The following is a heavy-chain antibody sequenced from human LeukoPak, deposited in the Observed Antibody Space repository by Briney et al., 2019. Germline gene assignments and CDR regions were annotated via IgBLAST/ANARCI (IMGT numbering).Heavy chain of an antibody. CDR3: ARAGVLRFLEWLDYYYYYYMDV. D-gene: IGHD3-3*01. CDR2: ISYDGSNK. Sequence: GGSLRLSCAASGFTFSSYSMHWVRQAPGKGLEWVAVISYDGSNKYYADSVKGRFTISRDNSKNTLYLQMNSLRAEDTAVYYCARAGVLRFLEWLDYYYYYYMDVWGKGPRSPSP. CDR1: GFTFSSYS. J-gene: IGHJ6*03. V-gene: IGHV3-30*04.